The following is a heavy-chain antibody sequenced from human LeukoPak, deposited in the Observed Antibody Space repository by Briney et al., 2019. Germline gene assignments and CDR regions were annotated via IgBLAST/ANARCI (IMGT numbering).Heavy chain of an antibody. D-gene: IGHD1-1*01. CDR2: MSPDSGNT. CDR1: GYTFNNYG. CDR3: ARAIAVKKRTDPGHYYYYMDV. Sequence: GASVKVSCKASGYTFNNYGLTWVRQAPGQGLEWMGWMSPDSGNTASSYKFQDRLAMTRNTSRSTAYMELNSLRSDDTAVYYCARAIAVKKRTDPGHYYYYMDVWGEGSTVTVSS. V-gene: IGHV1-8*01. J-gene: IGHJ6*03.